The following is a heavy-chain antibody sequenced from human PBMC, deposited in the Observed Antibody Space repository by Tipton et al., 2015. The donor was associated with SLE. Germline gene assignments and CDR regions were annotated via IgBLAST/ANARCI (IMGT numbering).Heavy chain of an antibody. CDR2: ISGSGGST. CDR3: ANSRRFSSSWYYFDS. Sequence: SLRLFCAASGVTFSNYAMSWVRQAPGKGLEWVSAISGSGGSTYYADSVKGRFTVSRDNSKNTLYLQMNSLRAEDTAVYYCANSRRFSSSWYYFDSWGQGTLVTVSS. V-gene: IGHV3-23*01. J-gene: IGHJ4*02. D-gene: IGHD6-13*01. CDR1: GVTFSNYA.